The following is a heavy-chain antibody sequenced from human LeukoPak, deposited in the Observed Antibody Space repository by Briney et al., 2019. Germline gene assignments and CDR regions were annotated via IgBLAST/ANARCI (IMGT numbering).Heavy chain of an antibody. CDR3: ARDFDSSHYFDY. CDR1: GGSFSGYY. J-gene: IGHJ4*02. CDR2: INHSGST. Sequence: PSETLSLTCAVYGGSFSGYYWSWIRQSPGKGLEWIGEINHSGSTNYNPSLKSRVTISVDTSKNQFSLKLSSVTAADTAVYYCARDFDSSHYFDYWGQGTLVTVSS. D-gene: IGHD3-22*01. V-gene: IGHV4-34*01.